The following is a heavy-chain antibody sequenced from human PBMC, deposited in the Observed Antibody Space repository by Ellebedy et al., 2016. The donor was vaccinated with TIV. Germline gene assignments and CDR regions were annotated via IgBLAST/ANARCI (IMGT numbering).Heavy chain of an antibody. D-gene: IGHD2-2*01. Sequence: GGSLRLSCTASGFTFGDYAMSWVRQAPGKGLEWVGFIRSKAYGGTTEYAASVKGRFTISRDDSKSIAYLQMNSLKTEDTAVYYCTRDDIVVVPAAMGARDYYYGMDVWGQGTTVTVSS. CDR3: TRDDIVVVPAAMGARDYYYGMDV. V-gene: IGHV3-49*04. CDR1: GFTFGDYA. J-gene: IGHJ6*02. CDR2: IRSKAYGGTT.